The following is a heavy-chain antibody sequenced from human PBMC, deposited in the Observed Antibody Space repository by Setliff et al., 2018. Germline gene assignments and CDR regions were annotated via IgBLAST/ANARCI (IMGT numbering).Heavy chain of an antibody. CDR3: ARGRIAAALYYFDY. CDR1: GGSFSGYY. CDR2: INHSGST. J-gene: IGHJ4*02. Sequence: SETLSLTCAVYGGSFSGYYWSWIRQPPGKGLEWIGEINHSGSTNYNPSLKSRVTISVDTSKNQSSLKLSSVTAADTAVYYCARGRIAAALYYFDYWGQGTLVTVSS. V-gene: IGHV4-34*01. D-gene: IGHD6-13*01.